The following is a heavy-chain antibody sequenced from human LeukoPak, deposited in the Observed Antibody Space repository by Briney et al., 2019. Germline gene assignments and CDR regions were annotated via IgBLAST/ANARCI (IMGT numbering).Heavy chain of an antibody. CDR2: ISGSGGST. V-gene: IGHV3-23*01. Sequence: GGSLRLSCAASGFTYSSYAMSWVHQAPGKELEWVSAISGSGGSTYYADSVKGRFTISRDNSKNTLYLQMNSLRAEDTAVYYCAKEGDVDTAYGNYYYYMDVWGKGTTVTVSS. J-gene: IGHJ6*03. CDR3: AKEGDVDTAYGNYYYYMDV. D-gene: IGHD5-18*01. CDR1: GFTYSSYA.